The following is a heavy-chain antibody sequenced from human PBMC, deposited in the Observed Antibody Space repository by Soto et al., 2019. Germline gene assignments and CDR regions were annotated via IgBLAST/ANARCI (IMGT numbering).Heavy chain of an antibody. D-gene: IGHD3-10*01. CDR1: GFSLTRGVA. J-gene: IGHJ6*02. Sequence: GSGPTLVNPTQTLTLTCTFSGFSLTRGVAVGWIRQPPGKALEWLALIYWDDDKRYSPSLKSRLTITKDTSKNQVVLTMTNLGPVDTATYYCARDSYGSGYGMDVWGQGTTVTVSS. CDR3: ARDSYGSGYGMDV. CDR2: IYWDDDK. V-gene: IGHV2-5*02.